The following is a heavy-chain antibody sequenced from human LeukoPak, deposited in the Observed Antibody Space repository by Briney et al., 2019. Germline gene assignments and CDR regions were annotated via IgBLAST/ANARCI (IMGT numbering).Heavy chain of an antibody. Sequence: ASLKVSCKASGYTFTCYYMHWVRQAPGQGLAWMGWINPNSGGTNYAQKFQGRVTMTRDTSINTAFMELSRLRSDDSAVYYCASAAVYGDPTNPYFDYWGQGTLVTVSS. CDR1: GYTFTCYY. CDR3: ASAAVYGDPTNPYFDY. D-gene: IGHD4-17*01. J-gene: IGHJ4*02. CDR2: INPNSGGT. V-gene: IGHV1-2*02.